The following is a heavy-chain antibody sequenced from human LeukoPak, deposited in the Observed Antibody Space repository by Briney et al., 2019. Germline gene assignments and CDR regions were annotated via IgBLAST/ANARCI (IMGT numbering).Heavy chain of an antibody. CDR1: GGTFSSYA. Sequence: SVKVSCKASGGTFSSYAISWVRQAPGQGLEWMGGIIPIFGTANYAQKLQGRVTMTRNTSITTTYLELSSLRSEDTAVYYCASHRGTYYQYYYGMDVWGQGTTVTVSS. V-gene: IGHV1-69*05. D-gene: IGHD1/OR15-1a*01. CDR2: IIPIFGTA. CDR3: ASHRGTYYQYYYGMDV. J-gene: IGHJ6*02.